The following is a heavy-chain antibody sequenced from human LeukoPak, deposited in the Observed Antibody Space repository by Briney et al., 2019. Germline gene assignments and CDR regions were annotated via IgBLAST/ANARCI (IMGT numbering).Heavy chain of an antibody. CDR2: MNPNSGNT. CDR3: ARGIAAADETREYFQH. V-gene: IGHV1-8*02. D-gene: IGHD6-13*01. Sequence: ASVKVSCKASGYTFTGYYMHWVRQATGQGLEWMGWMNPNSGNTGYAQKFQGRVTMTRNTSISTAYMELSRLRSGDTAVYYCARGIAAADETREYFQHWGQGTLVTVSS. J-gene: IGHJ1*01. CDR1: GYTFTGYY.